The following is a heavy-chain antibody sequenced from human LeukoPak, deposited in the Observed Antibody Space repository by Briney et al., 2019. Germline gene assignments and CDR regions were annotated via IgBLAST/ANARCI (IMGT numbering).Heavy chain of an antibody. J-gene: IGHJ5*02. CDR3: ALNGSGRGAGSYYNWFDP. Sequence: SETLSLTCTVSGASVSSSGYYWGWIRQPPGKGLEWIGSFYSSGNTYYNPSLKSRVTISVDTSKNQFSLKLTSVTAADTAVYYCALNGSGRGAGSYYNWFDPWGQGTLVTVSS. V-gene: IGHV4-39*01. CDR2: FYSSGNT. D-gene: IGHD3-10*01. CDR1: GASVSSSGYY.